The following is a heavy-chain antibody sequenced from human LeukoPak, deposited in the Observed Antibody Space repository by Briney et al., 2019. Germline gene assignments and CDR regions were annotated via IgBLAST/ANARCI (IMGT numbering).Heavy chain of an antibody. Sequence: GGSLRLSCVGSGFTFSGNSMNWVRQAPGRGLEWVSHISASSTIIHYADSVKGRVTISRDNAKNSVFLQMNRLRVEDAAVYYCTTSRHSSSWYYNDYWGQGILVTVS. D-gene: IGHD6-13*01. CDR3: TTSRHSSSWYYNDY. V-gene: IGHV3-48*01. CDR1: GFTFSGNS. CDR2: ISASSTII. J-gene: IGHJ4*02.